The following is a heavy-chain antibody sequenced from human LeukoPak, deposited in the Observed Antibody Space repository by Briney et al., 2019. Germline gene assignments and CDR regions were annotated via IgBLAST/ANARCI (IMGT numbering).Heavy chain of an antibody. CDR3: AKGGDRDTAMVQWFDP. J-gene: IGHJ5*02. D-gene: IGHD5-18*01. CDR1: GFTFSSYG. V-gene: IGHV3-30*18. CDR2: ISYDGSNK. Sequence: GGSLRLSCEASGFTFSSYGMHWVRQAPGKGLEWVAVISYDGSNKYYADSVEGRFTISRDNSKNTLYLQMNSLRAEDTAVYYCAKGGDRDTAMVQWFDPWGQGTLVTVSS.